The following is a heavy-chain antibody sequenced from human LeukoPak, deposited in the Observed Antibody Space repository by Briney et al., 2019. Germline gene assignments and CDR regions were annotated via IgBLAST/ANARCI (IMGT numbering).Heavy chain of an antibody. CDR2: IIPIFGTA. D-gene: IGHD3-3*01. Sequence: ASVKVSCKASGGTFSSYAISWVRQAPGQGLEWMGGIIPIFGTANYAQKFQGRVTITADESTSTAYMELSSLRAEDTAVYYCTKDLRFGVLIISVTSPFDYWGQGTLVTVSS. J-gene: IGHJ4*02. CDR1: GGTFSSYA. V-gene: IGHV1-69*13. CDR3: TKDLRFGVLIISVTSPFDY.